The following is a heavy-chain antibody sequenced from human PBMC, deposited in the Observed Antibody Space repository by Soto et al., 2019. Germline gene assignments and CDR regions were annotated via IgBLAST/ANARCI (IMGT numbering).Heavy chain of an antibody. CDR1: GYTFTSYA. V-gene: IGHV1-3*01. CDR3: ARSVGAALVDY. CDR2: IDAGNGNT. Sequence: ASVKVSCKASGYTFTSYAMHWVRQAPGQRLEWMGWIDAGNGNTKYSQKFQGRVTITRDTSASTAYMELSSLRSEDTAVYYCARSVGAALVDYWGQGTLVTVGS. J-gene: IGHJ4*02. D-gene: IGHD1-26*01.